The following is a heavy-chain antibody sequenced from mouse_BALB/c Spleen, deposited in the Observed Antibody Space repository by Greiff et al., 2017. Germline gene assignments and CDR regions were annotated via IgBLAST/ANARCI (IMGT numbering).Heavy chain of an antibody. CDR2: ISYSGST. CDR1: GYSITSDYA. CDR3: ARRGEVGAMDY. J-gene: IGHJ4*01. Sequence: EVQRVESGPGLVKPSQSLSLTCTVTGYSITSDYAWNWIRQFPGNKLEWMGYISYSGSTSYNPSLKSRISITRDTSKNQFFLQLNSVTTEDTATYYCARRGEVGAMDYWGQGTSVTVSS. D-gene: IGHD1-3*01. V-gene: IGHV3-2*02.